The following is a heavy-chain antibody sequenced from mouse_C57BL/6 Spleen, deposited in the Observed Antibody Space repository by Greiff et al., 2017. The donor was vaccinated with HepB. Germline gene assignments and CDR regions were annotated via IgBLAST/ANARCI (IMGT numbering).Heavy chain of an antibody. CDR3: ARLYSNDYAMDY. Sequence: EVMLVESGGGLVKPGGSLKLSCAASGFTFSDYGMHWVRQAPEKGLEWVAYISSGSSTIYYADTVKGRFTISRDNAKNTLFLQMTSLRSEDTAMYYCARLYSNDYAMDYWGQGTSVTVSS. J-gene: IGHJ4*01. CDR1: GFTFSDYG. V-gene: IGHV5-17*01. D-gene: IGHD2-5*01. CDR2: ISSGSSTI.